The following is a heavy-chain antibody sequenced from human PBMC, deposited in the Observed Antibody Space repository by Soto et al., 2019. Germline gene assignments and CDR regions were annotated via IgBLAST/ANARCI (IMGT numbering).Heavy chain of an antibody. V-gene: IGHV1-2*02. Sequence: GASVKVSCKASGYTFTGYYMHWVRQAPGQGLEWMGWINPNSGGTNYAQKFQGRVTMTRDTSISTAYMELSRLRSDDTAVYYCARDSQYYYDSSGYYSPYDAFDIWGQGTMVTV. CDR3: ARDSQYYYDSSGYYSPYDAFDI. CDR1: GYTFTGYY. D-gene: IGHD3-22*01. CDR2: INPNSGGT. J-gene: IGHJ3*02.